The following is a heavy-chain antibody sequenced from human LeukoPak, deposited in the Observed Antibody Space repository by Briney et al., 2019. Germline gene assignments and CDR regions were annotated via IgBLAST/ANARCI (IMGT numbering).Heavy chain of an antibody. Sequence: GGSLRLSCAASVFTFSSYAVSWVREAPGEGVEWVSAFRVSVGSTNYAASVKGGFTISRDNSKNTLYLQMNSLRAEDTAVYYCAKWGFKVTDTADYWGQGTLVTVSS. V-gene: IGHV3-23*01. CDR2: FRVSVGST. J-gene: IGHJ4*02. CDR1: VFTFSSYA. D-gene: IGHD2-21*02. CDR3: AKWGFKVTDTADY.